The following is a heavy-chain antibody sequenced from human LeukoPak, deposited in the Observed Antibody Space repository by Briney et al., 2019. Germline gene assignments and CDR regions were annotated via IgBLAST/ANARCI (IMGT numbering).Heavy chain of an antibody. CDR3: ARDDAHSDFNAFDI. J-gene: IGHJ3*02. CDR1: GFTFTDYY. V-gene: IGHV1-2*02. D-gene: IGHD2/OR15-2a*01. CDR2: FNPERADT. Sequence: GASVKVSCKTTGFTFTDYYIHWVRQAPGQGLEWMGWFNPERADTKYAPKFQGRVIMTGDRSVTTAYMDLTSLRSDDTAVYYCARDDAHSDFNAFDIWGQGTTVIVSS.